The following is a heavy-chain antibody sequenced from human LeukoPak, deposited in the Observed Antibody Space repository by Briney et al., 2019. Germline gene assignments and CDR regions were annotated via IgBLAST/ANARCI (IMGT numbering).Heavy chain of an antibody. CDR2: IHHSGST. D-gene: IGHD6-19*01. CDR3: ARTPGYSSGWYRSYFDY. V-gene: IGHV4-34*01. CDR1: GGSFSGYY. Sequence: PSETLSLTCAVSGGSFSGYYWSWIRQPPGKGLEWIGEIHHSGSTNYNPSLKSRVTISVDTSTNQFSLKLSSVTAADTAVYYCARTPGYSSGWYRSYFDYWGQGTLVTVSS. J-gene: IGHJ4*02.